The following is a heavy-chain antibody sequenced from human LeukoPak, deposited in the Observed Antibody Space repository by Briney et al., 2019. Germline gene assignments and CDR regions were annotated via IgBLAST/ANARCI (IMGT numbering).Heavy chain of an antibody. V-gene: IGHV1-18*01. CDR1: GYTFTSYG. CDR3: ARVSTYYDSSGYYYGMDV. J-gene: IGHJ6*02. CDR2: ISAYNGNT. Sequence: GASVEVSCKASGYTFTSYGISWVRQAPGQGLEWMGWISAYNGNTNYAQKLQGRVTMTTDTSTSTAFMELRSLRSDDTAVYYCARVSTYYDSSGYYYGMDVWGQGTTVTVSS. D-gene: IGHD3-22*01.